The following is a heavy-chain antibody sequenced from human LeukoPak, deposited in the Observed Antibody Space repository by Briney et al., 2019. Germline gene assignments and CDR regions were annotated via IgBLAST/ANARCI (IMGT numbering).Heavy chain of an antibody. J-gene: IGHJ3*02. CDR1: GVSISSSSYS. CDR3: ARLPGGIAVAGDAFDI. V-gene: IGHV4-61*05. CDR2: IYYSGST. Sequence: SETLSLTCTVSGVSISSSSYSWGWIRQPPGKGLEWIGYIYYSGSTNYNPSLKSRVTISVDTSKNQFSLKLSSVTAADTAVYYCARLPGGIAVAGDAFDIWGQGTMVTVSS. D-gene: IGHD6-19*01.